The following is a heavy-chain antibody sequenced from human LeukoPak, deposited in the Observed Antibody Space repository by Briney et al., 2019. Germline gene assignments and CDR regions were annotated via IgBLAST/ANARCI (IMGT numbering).Heavy chain of an antibody. CDR1: GGTFSSYA. V-gene: IGHV1-69*13. CDR3: AALYSSSWYYFDY. CDR2: ITPMFGTA. Sequence: EASVKVSCKASGGTFSSYAINWVRQAPGQGLEWMGGITPMFGTAKYAQKFQGRVTITADESTSTAYMELSSLRSEDTAVYYCAALYSSSWYYFDYWGQGTLVTVSS. D-gene: IGHD6-13*01. J-gene: IGHJ4*02.